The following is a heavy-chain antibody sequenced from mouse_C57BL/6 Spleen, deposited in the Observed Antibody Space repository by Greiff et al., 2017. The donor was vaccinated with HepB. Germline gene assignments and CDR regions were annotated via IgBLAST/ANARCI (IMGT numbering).Heavy chain of an antibody. J-gene: IGHJ4*01. CDR2: IDPSDSYT. V-gene: IGHV1-69*01. D-gene: IGHD1-1*01. CDR1: GYTFTSYW. Sequence: VQRQQSGAELVMPGASVKLSCKASGYTFTSYWMHWVKQRPGQGLEWIGEIDPSDSYTNYNQKFKGKSTLTVDKSSSTAYMQLSSLTSEDSAVYYCARGGTTSYYYAMDYWGQGTSVTVSS. CDR3: ARGGTTSYYYAMDY.